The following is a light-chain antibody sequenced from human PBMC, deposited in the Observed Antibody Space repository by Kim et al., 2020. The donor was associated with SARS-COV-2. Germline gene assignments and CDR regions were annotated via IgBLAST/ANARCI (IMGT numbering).Light chain of an antibody. J-gene: IGLJ1*01. CDR3: QAWDSSTAYV. CDR1: KLGDKY. Sequence: SYELTQPPSVSVSPGQTASITCSGDKLGDKYACWYQQKPGQSPVLVIYQDSKRPSGILERFSGSNSGNTATLTISGTQAMDEADYYCQAWDSSTAYVFG. V-gene: IGLV3-1*01. CDR2: QDS.